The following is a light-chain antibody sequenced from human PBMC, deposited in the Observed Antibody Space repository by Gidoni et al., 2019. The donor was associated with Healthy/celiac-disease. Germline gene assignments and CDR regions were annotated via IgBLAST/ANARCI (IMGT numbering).Light chain of an antibody. V-gene: IGKV2-28*01. CDR1: QSLLHSNGYNY. J-gene: IGKJ1*01. CDR2: LGS. CDR3: MQALPPWT. Sequence: DIVMTQSTLSLPVTPGEPASISCRSSQSLLHSNGYNYLDWYLQKPGQSPQLLIYLGSNRASGVPYRFSGSGSGTDFTLKISRVEAEDVGVYYCMQALPPWTFGQGTKVEIK.